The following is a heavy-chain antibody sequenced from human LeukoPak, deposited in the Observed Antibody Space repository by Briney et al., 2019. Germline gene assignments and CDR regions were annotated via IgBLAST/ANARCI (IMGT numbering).Heavy chain of an antibody. J-gene: IGHJ4*02. Sequence: SETLSLTCTISGGSINSYYWSWIRQPAGKGLEWIGRIYASGNTNFNPSLRSRVIMSVDTPKNQFSLKLSSVTAADTAVYYCAREHSGLEGYPDCWGQGTLVTVSS. V-gene: IGHV4-4*07. CDR3: AREHSGLEGYPDC. CDR2: IYASGNT. CDR1: GGSINSYY. D-gene: IGHD6-25*01.